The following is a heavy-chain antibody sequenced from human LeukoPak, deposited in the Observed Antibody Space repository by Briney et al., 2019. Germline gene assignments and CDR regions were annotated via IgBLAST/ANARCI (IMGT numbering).Heavy chain of an antibody. CDR2: IYYSGST. Sequence: PSETLSLTCSVSGGSISSYYWSWIRQPPGKGLEWIGNIYYSGSTNYNPSLKSRVTISLDTSKSQFSLQLSSVTAADTAVYYCAIGGSYYGYWGQGTLVTVSS. D-gene: IGHD1-26*01. J-gene: IGHJ4*02. V-gene: IGHV4-59*08. CDR1: GGSISSYY. CDR3: AIGGSYYGY.